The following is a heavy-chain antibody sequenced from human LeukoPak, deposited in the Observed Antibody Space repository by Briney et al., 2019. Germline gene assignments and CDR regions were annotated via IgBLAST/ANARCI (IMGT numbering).Heavy chain of an antibody. J-gene: IGHJ4*02. CDR3: ASSYYYVFDY. D-gene: IGHD3-10*02. V-gene: IGHV4-31*03. CDR1: RGSISNADYY. Sequence: SQTVSLTCTVSRGSISNADYYWSWIRQHPGKGLEWIGYIYYSGSTYYNPSLKSRVTISVDTSKNQFSLKLSSVTAADTAVYYCASSYYYVFDYWGQGTLVTVSS. CDR2: IYYSGST.